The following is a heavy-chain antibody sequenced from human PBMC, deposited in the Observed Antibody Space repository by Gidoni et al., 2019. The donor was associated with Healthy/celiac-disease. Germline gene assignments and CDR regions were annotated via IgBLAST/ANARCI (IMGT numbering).Heavy chain of an antibody. CDR2: IWYDGSNK. V-gene: IGHV3-33*01. D-gene: IGHD1-7*01. Sequence: QVQLVESGGGVVQPGRSLRLSCAASGFTVSSYGMHWVRQAPGKGLEWVAVIWYDGSNKYYADSVKGRFTISRDNSKNTLYLQMNSLRAEDTAVYYCARDNWNYPNWFDPWGQGTLVTVSS. CDR3: ARDNWNYPNWFDP. J-gene: IGHJ5*02. CDR1: GFTVSSYG.